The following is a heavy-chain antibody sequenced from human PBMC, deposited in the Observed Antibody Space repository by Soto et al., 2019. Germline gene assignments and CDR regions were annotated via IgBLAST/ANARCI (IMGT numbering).Heavy chain of an antibody. D-gene: IGHD6-13*01. CDR1: GFIFGSYG. Sequence: PGGSLRLSCAASGFIFGSYGMHWVRQAPGKGLEWVAVISDDGSNKYYADSVKGRFTISRDNSKKTLYLQMNSLRAEDTAVYYCAKILFSSSWSADYWGQGTLVTAPQ. CDR3: AKILFSSSWSADY. V-gene: IGHV3-30*18. J-gene: IGHJ4*02. CDR2: ISDDGSNK.